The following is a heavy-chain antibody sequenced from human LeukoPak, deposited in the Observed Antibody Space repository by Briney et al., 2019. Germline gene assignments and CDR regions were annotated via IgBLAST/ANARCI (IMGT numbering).Heavy chain of an antibody. CDR3: ARESKPNYYDSSGPDY. J-gene: IGHJ4*02. Sequence: ASVKVSCKASGYTFTSYYMHWVRQAPGQGLEWMGIINPSGGSTSYAQKFQGRVTMTRDTSTSTVYVELSSLRSEDTAVYYCARESKPNYYDSSGPDYWGQGTLVTVSS. V-gene: IGHV1-46*01. CDR1: GYTFTSYY. CDR2: INPSGGST. D-gene: IGHD3-22*01.